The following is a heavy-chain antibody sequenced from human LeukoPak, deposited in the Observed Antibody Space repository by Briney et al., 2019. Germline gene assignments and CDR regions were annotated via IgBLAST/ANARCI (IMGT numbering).Heavy chain of an antibody. CDR1: GYTFTGYY. CDR2: ISTYNGNT. CDR3: ARVGSRYSYGSFDY. Sequence: ASVKVSCKASGYTFTGYYMHWVRQAPGQGLEWMGWISTYNGNTNYAQNLQGTVTMTTDTSTSTAYMELRNLRSDDTAVYYCARVGSRYSYGSFDYWGQGTLVTVSS. D-gene: IGHD5-18*01. J-gene: IGHJ4*02. V-gene: IGHV1-18*04.